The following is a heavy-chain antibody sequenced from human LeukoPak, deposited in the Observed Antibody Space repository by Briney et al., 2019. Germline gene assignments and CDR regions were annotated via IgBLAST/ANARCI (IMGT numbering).Heavy chain of an antibody. CDR2: INPSSGGT. V-gene: IGHV1-2*02. CDR1: GYTFTGYY. CDR3: ARREQKSYYYDSSGYFQDDY. Sequence: GASVKVSCKASGYTFTGYYMHWVRQAPGQGLEWMGWINPSSGGTNYAQKFQGRVTMTRDTFISTAYMELSRLRSDDTAVYYCARREQKSYYYDSSGYFQDDYWGQGTLVTVSS. D-gene: IGHD3-22*01. J-gene: IGHJ4*02.